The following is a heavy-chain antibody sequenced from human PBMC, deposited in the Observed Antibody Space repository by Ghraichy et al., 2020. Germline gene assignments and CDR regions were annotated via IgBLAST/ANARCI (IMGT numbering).Heavy chain of an antibody. CDR2: ISGSGIGT. D-gene: IGHD5-24*01. CDR1: GFTFTNYA. V-gene: IGHV3-23*01. CDR3: AKTRKNGYNSVNN. Sequence: ETLSLTCAASGFTFTNYAMRWVRQAPGKGLEWVSSISGSGIGTYYADSVKGRFTISRDNSKNTVSLQMNSLKAEDTAVYYCAKTRKNGYNSVNNWGQGTLVTVPS. J-gene: IGHJ4*02.